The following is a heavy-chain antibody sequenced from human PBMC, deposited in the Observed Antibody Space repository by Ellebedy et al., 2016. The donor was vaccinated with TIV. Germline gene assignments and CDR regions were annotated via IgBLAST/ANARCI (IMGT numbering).Heavy chain of an antibody. CDR3: ARPVGATDYFEY. Sequence: MPSETLSLTCSVSGGSISSSSYNWAWIRQPPGKGLEWIGTIYYSGSTFYNPSLKSRVTISVDTSKNQFSLRLSSVTAADTAVYYCARPVGATDYFEYWGQGTLVTVSS. CDR2: IYYSGST. J-gene: IGHJ4*02. CDR1: GGSISSSSYN. V-gene: IGHV4-39*01. D-gene: IGHD1-26*01.